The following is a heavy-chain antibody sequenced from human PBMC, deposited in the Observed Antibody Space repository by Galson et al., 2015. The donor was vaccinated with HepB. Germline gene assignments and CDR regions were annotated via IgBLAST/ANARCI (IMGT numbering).Heavy chain of an antibody. V-gene: IGHV4-59*12. J-gene: IGHJ4*02. CDR1: GGSISSSF. D-gene: IGHD6-19*01. CDR2: IYYSGST. CDR3: ARFREGGGWLDY. Sequence: SETLSLTCTVSGGSISSSFWSWIRQPPGKGLEWIGYIYYSGSTSYNPSLKSRVTISVDKSKNQFSLKLSSVTAADTAVYYCARFREGGGWLDYWGQGILVTVSS.